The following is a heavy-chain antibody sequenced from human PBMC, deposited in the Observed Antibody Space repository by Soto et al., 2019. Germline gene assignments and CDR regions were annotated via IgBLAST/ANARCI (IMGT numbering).Heavy chain of an antibody. J-gene: IGHJ4*02. CDR3: AKDLSRSYYGSGSYSK. CDR2: ISWNSGSI. D-gene: IGHD3-10*01. CDR1: GFTFDDYA. V-gene: IGHV3-9*01. Sequence: EVQLVESGGGLVQPGRSLRLSCAASGFTFDDYAMHWVRQAPGKGLEWVSGISWNSGSIGYADSVKGRFTISRDNAKNSLYLQMNSLRAEDTALYYCAKDLSRSYYGSGSYSKWGQGTLVTVSS.